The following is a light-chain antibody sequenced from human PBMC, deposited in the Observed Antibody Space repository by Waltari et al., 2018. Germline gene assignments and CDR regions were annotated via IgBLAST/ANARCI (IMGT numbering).Light chain of an antibody. J-gene: IGLJ3*02. Sequence: WDQQHTDKALKHIIDEDTERPSGVSNRCSGSKSGTTASLTISGLQAEDEADYYCCSYAESSTLVFGGGTKLTVL. V-gene: IGLV2-23*01. CDR2: EDT. CDR3: CSYAESSTLV.